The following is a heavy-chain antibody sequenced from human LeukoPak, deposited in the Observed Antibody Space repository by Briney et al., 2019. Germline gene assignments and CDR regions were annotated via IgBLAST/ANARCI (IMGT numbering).Heavy chain of an antibody. CDR1: GGSFSGYY. Sequence: SETLSLTCAVYGGSFSGYYWSWIRQPPGKGLEWIGFIFYSGTTNYNPSLKSRVTISVDTSKNQFSLKLSSVTAADTAVYYCARGGWNKFDYWGQGTLVTVSS. CDR3: ARGGWNKFDY. V-gene: IGHV4-59*01. CDR2: IFYSGTT. D-gene: IGHD3-22*01. J-gene: IGHJ4*02.